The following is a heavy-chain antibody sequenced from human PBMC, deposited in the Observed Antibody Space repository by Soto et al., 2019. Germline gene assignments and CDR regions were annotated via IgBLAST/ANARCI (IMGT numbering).Heavy chain of an antibody. Sequence: QLQLQESGPGLVKPSETLSLTCTVSGGSISSSSYYWGWIRQPPGKGLEWIGSIYYSGSTYYNPSLKSRVTISVDTSKNQFSLKLSSVTAADTAVYYCVSRKTSSWTQKPFDYWGQGTLVTVSS. CDR3: VSRKTSSWTQKPFDY. CDR1: GGSISSSSYY. J-gene: IGHJ4*02. V-gene: IGHV4-39*01. CDR2: IYYSGST. D-gene: IGHD6-13*01.